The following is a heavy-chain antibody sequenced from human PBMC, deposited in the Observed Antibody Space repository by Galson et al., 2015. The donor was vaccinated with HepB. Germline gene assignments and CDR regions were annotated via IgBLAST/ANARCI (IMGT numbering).Heavy chain of an antibody. V-gene: IGHV5-51*03. D-gene: IGHD6-6*01. CDR3: AREYSSTHNWFDP. J-gene: IGHJ5*02. Sequence: SGAEVKKPGESLKISCKGSGYSFTSYWIGWVRQMPGKGLEWMGIIYPGDSDTRYSPSFQGQVTISADKSISTAYLQWRSLKASDTAMYYCAREYSSTHNWFDPWGQGTLVTVSS. CDR2: IYPGDSDT. CDR1: GYSFTSYW.